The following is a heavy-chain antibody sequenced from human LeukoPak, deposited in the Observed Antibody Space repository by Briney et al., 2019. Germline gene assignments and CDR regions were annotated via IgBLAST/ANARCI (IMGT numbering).Heavy chain of an antibody. V-gene: IGHV3-30*04. D-gene: IGHD4-17*01. J-gene: IGHJ4*02. CDR1: GFTFSSYA. CDR2: ISYDGSNK. CDR3: AREPYGDYGRGNFDY. Sequence: PGGSLRLSCVGSGFTFSSYAMHWVRQAPGKGLEWVAVISYDGSNKYYADSVKGRFTISRDNSKNTLYLQMNGLRGEDTAVYYCAREPYGDYGRGNFDYWGQGTLVTVSS.